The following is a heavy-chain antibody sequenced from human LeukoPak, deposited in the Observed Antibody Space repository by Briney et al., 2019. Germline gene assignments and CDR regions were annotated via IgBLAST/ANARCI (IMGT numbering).Heavy chain of an antibody. CDR2: IKSKSDDRIT. CDR1: GFTFGNAW. CDR3: IYVDFEWLPWGLDL. J-gene: IGHJ5*02. V-gene: IGHV3-15*01. Sequence: GGSLRLSCAASGFTFGNAWMSWVRQAPGKGLEWVVRIKSKSDDRITDDAAAVKCRFNIQRDEPKNTLYLQMNSLKTDDTAVYYCIYVDFEWLPWGLDLWGQGTLVRV. D-gene: IGHD3-9*01.